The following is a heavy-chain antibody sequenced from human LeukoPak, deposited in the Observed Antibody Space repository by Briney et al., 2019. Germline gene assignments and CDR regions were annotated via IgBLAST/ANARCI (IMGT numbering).Heavy chain of an antibody. CDR2: ISGSGGST. D-gene: IGHD5-12*01. J-gene: IGHJ4*02. CDR3: AKDQGYPLGFDY. Sequence: GGSLRLSCAASGFTFSSYAMSWVRQAPGKGLEWVSAISGSGGSTYYADSVKGRFTTSRDNSKNTLYLQMNSLRAEDTAVYYCAKDQGYPLGFDYWGQGTLVTVSS. CDR1: GFTFSSYA. V-gene: IGHV3-23*01.